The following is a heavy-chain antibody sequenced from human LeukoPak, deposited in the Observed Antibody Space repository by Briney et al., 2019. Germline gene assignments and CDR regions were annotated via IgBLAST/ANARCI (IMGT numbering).Heavy chain of an antibody. CDR2: ITGDGSST. Sequence: SGGSLRLSCAASGFTFSAYWMHWVRQAPGKGLVWVSRITGDGSSTSYADSVKGRFTISRDNAKNSLYLQMNSLRAEDTAVYYCARAGYYDILTGYYIARAPGDYWGQGTLVTVSS. J-gene: IGHJ4*02. D-gene: IGHD3-9*01. CDR3: ARAGYYDILTGYYIARAPGDY. V-gene: IGHV3-74*01. CDR1: GFTFSAYW.